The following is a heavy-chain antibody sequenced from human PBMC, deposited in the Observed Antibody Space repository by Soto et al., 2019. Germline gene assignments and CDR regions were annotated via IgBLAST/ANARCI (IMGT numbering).Heavy chain of an antibody. CDR3: ARSFVHDYSNVIWFDP. CDR2: IIPIFGTA. D-gene: IGHD4-4*01. CDR1: GGTFSSYA. J-gene: IGHJ5*02. Sequence: SVKVSCKASGGTFSSYAISWVRQAPGQGLEWMGGIIPIFGTANYAQKFQGRVTITADESTSTAYMELSSLRSEDTAVYYCARSFVHDYSNVIWFDPWGQGTLVTVSS. V-gene: IGHV1-69*13.